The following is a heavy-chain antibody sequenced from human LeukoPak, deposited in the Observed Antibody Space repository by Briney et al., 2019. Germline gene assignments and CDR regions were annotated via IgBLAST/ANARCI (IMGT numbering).Heavy chain of an antibody. CDR1: GFTLSSYA. Sequence: GGSLRLSCAASGFTLSSYAMSWVRQAPGKGLEWDSAISGSGGSTYYADSVKGRFTISRDNSKNTLYLQMNSLRAEDTAVYYCAKVKYSSGWSLDYWGQGTLVTVSS. J-gene: IGHJ4*02. CDR2: ISGSGGST. CDR3: AKVKYSSGWSLDY. V-gene: IGHV3-23*01. D-gene: IGHD6-19*01.